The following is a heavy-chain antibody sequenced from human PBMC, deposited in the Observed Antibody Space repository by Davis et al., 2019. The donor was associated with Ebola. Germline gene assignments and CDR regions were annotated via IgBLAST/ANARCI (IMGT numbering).Heavy chain of an antibody. CDR2: IYYSGST. J-gene: IGHJ5*02. D-gene: IGHD4-11*01. V-gene: IGHV4-4*02. Sequence: MPSETLSLTCAVSGGSISSSNWWSWVRQPPGKGLEWIGYIYYSGSTYYNPSLKSRVTISVDTSKNQFSLKLSSVTAADTAVYYCARWGTVTTGWFDPWGQGTLVTVSS. CDR1: GGSISSSNW. CDR3: ARWGTVTTGWFDP.